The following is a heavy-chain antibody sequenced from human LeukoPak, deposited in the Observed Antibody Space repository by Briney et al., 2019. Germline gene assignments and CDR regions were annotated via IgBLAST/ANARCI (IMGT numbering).Heavy chain of an antibody. CDR1: GGSFSGYY. CDR2: INHSGST. V-gene: IGHV4-34*01. CDR3: ARKSKEYCSSTSCYVLGHWFDP. D-gene: IGHD2-2*01. J-gene: IGHJ5*02. Sequence: SETLSLTCAVYGGSFSGYYWSWIRQPPGKGLEWIGEINHSGSTNYNPSLKSRVTISVETSKNQFSLKLSSVTAADTAVYYCARKSKEYCSSTSCYVLGHWFDPWGQGTLVTVSS.